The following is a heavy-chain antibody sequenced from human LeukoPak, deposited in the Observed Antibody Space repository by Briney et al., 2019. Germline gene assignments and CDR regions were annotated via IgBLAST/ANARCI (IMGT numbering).Heavy chain of an antibody. CDR2: VTPDSGGT. CDR3: ARRHKDFWSGYPIDY. CDR1: GYAFTGYY. D-gene: IGHD3-3*01. Sequence: ASVKVSCKASGYAFTGYYMHWVRQAPGQGREWMGWVTPDSGGTSYAQKFQGRVTMTRDTSISTAYMELSSLRSDDTAVYYCARRHKDFWSGYPIDYWGQGTLVTVSS. V-gene: IGHV1-2*02. J-gene: IGHJ4*02.